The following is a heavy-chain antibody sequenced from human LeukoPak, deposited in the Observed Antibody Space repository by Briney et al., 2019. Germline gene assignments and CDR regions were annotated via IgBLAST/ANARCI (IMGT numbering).Heavy chain of an antibody. CDR3: ARVGGYCTNTSCSYGMDV. J-gene: IGHJ6*02. Sequence: ASVKVSCKASGYSFTVSYMHWVRQAPGQGLEWMGWINPYSGDTNYARKFQSRVTMTRDTSISTAYMELSRLRSDDTAVFYCARVGGYCTNTSCSYGMDVWGQGTTVTVSS. CDR2: INPYSGDT. D-gene: IGHD2-2*01. CDR1: GYSFTVSY. V-gene: IGHV1-2*02.